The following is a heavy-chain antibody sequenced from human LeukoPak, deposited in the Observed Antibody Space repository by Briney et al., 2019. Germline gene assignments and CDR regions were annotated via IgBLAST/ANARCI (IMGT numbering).Heavy chain of an antibody. CDR1: GFTVSSNY. D-gene: IGHD1-26*01. CDR3: ARDRGQWELLTPPDY. J-gene: IGHJ4*02. V-gene: IGHV3-53*05. Sequence: GGSLRLSCAASGFTVSSNYMSWVRQAPGKGLEWVSVIYSGGSTYYADSVKGRFTISRDNSKNTLYLQMNSPRAEDTAVYYCARDRGQWELLTPPDYWGQGTLVTVSS. CDR2: IYSGGST.